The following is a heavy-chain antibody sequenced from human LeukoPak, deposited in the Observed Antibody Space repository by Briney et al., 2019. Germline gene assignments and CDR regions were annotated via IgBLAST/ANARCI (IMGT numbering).Heavy chain of an antibody. J-gene: IGHJ4*02. CDR3: AASPDYYDSSGYSYYFDY. D-gene: IGHD3-22*01. V-gene: IGHV1-58*01. Sequence: TSVKVSCKASGFTFTSSAVQWVRQARGQRLEWIGWIVVGSGNTNYAQKFQERATITRDMSTSTAYMELSSLRSEDTAVYYCAASPDYYDSSGYSYYFDYWGQGTLVTVSS. CDR2: IVVGSGNT. CDR1: GFTFTSSA.